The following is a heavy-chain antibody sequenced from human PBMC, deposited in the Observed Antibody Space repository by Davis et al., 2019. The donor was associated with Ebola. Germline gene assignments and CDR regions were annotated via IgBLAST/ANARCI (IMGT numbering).Heavy chain of an antibody. J-gene: IGHJ5*02. CDR3: ARGTVDIVATTNFWFDP. V-gene: IGHV1-69*06. CDR1: VGTFSRYA. CDR2: IILIFGTA. D-gene: IGHD5-12*01. Sequence: SSVPVSCMASVGTFSRYALSRVRQAPGQGLEWTGRIILIFGTANYAQKFQGRVTITADKSTSTAYMELSSLRSEDTAVYYCARGTVDIVATTNFWFDPWGQGTLVTVSS.